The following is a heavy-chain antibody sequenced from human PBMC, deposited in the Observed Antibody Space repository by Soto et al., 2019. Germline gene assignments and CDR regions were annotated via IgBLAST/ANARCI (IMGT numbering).Heavy chain of an antibody. CDR1: GFTFSDYY. V-gene: IGHV3-11*01. CDR2: ISSSGSTV. D-gene: IGHD3-10*01. CDR3: ARGSTDSYPGSRIFDF. J-gene: IGHJ4*02. Sequence: QVQLVESGGGLVKPGGSLRLSCAASGFTFSDYYMTWIRQAPGKGLEWVAYISSSGSTVYYADSVRGRFTMSRDNSKKTLYLQMNSLRVEDSALYYCARGSTDSYPGSRIFDFWGRGTLVTVSS.